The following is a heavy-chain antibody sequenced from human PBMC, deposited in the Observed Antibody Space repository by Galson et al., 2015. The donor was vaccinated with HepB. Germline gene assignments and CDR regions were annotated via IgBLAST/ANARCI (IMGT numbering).Heavy chain of an antibody. CDR3: ARSQGGDRY. CDR2: INTNTGNP. D-gene: IGHD3-16*01. CDR1: GYTFTSYA. J-gene: IGHJ4*02. V-gene: IGHV7-4-1*02. Sequence: SVKVSCKASGYTFTSYAVDWVRQAPGQGLEWMGWINTNTGNPMYAQGITGRFVFSLDTSVSTAYLQISSLKAEDTAVYYCARSQGGDRYWGQGTLVTVSS.